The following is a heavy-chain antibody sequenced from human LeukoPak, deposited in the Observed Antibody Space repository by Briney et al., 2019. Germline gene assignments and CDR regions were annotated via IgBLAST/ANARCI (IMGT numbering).Heavy chain of an antibody. J-gene: IGHJ3*02. Sequence: SETLSLTCAVSGGSISSGHSSWNWFRQPPGKGLEWIGYIYHSGSTYYNPSLKSRVAISVDRSKNQFSLKLRSVTAADTALYYWARGWTAFDIWGQGTMVTVSS. CDR1: GGSISSGHSS. V-gene: IGHV4-30-2*01. D-gene: IGHD3/OR15-3a*01. CDR3: ARGWTAFDI. CDR2: IYHSGST.